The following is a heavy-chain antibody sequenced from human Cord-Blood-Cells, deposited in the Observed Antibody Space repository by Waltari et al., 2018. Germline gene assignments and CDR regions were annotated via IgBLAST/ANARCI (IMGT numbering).Heavy chain of an antibody. CDR3: AASELLGYCSGGSCYSDYY. CDR1: GYTLTELS. CDR2: FDPEEGET. D-gene: IGHD2-15*01. V-gene: IGHV1-24*01. J-gene: IGHJ4*02. Sequence: QVQLVQSGAEVKKPGASVKVSCKVSGYTLTELSMHWVRQAPGKGLEWMGGFDPEEGETIYAQKFQGRVTMTEDTSTDTGYRELSRLRSEDTAVFYCAASELLGYCSGGSCYSDYYWGQGTLVTVAS.